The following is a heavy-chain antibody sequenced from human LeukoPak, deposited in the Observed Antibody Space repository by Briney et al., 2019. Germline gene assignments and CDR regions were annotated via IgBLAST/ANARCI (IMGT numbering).Heavy chain of an antibody. D-gene: IGHD2-2*01. Sequence: PSETLSLTCAVYGGSFSGYYWSWIRQPPGKGLEWIGEINHSGSTNYNPSLKSRVTISVDTSKNQFSLKLSSVTAADTAVYYCARRLPYCSSTSCYLWVNWLDPWGQGTLVTVSS. CDR1: GGSFSGYY. CDR3: ARRLPYCSSTSCYLWVNWLDP. J-gene: IGHJ5*02. V-gene: IGHV4-34*01. CDR2: INHSGST.